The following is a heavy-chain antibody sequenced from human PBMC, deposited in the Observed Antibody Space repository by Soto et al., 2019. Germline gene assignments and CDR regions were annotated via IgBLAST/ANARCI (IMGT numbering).Heavy chain of an antibody. CDR1: GFTFSTFS. CDR3: ARDLGWAFDS. J-gene: IGHJ4*02. Sequence: EVQLVESGGGSVQPGGSLRLSCVASGFTFSTFSMNWVRQAPGRGLEWISYISGGGRPISYADSVKGRFTISRDNAKNSLYLQMDCLTDEDTAVYYCARDLGWAFDSWGQGTLVTVSS. V-gene: IGHV3-48*02. CDR2: ISGGGRPI. D-gene: IGHD6-19*01.